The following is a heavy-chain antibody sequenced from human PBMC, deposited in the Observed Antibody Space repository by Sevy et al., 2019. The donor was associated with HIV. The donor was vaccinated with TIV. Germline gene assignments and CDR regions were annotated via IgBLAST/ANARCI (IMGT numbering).Heavy chain of an antibody. CDR2: IWFDGSNT. J-gene: IGHJ4*02. Sequence: GGSLRLSCAASGFTFSSYGMHWVRQAPGKGLEWVAVIWFDGSNTYYADSVKGEFTISRDIDKNTLNIQMNSLRTEDMAVYYCARDLEFYDYGDYGPAFMPDYWGQGTLVTVSS. V-gene: IGHV3-33*01. CDR3: ARDLEFYDYGDYGPAFMPDY. D-gene: IGHD4-17*01. CDR1: GFTFSSYG.